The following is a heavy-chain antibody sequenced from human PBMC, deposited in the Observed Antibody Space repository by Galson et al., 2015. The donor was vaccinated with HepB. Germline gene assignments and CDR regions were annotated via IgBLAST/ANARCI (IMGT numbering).Heavy chain of an antibody. D-gene: IGHD3-22*01. CDR2: IYSGGST. Sequence: SLRLSCAASGFTVSSNYMSWVRQAPGKGLEWVSVIYSGGSTYYADSVKGRFTISRDNSKNTLYLQMNSLRAEDTAVYYCARSGGIGYYDSSGMGGAFDIWGQGTMVTVSS. V-gene: IGHV3-66*01. CDR3: ARSGGIGYYDSSGMGGAFDI. J-gene: IGHJ3*02. CDR1: GFTVSSNY.